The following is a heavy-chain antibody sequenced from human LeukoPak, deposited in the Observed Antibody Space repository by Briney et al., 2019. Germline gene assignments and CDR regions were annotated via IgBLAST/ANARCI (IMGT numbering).Heavy chain of an antibody. D-gene: IGHD6-19*01. CDR1: GFTFSSYA. CDR3: ARAHRSSGWSSAFDI. Sequence: GRSLRLSCAASGFTFSSYAMHWVRQASGKGLEWVAVISYDGSNKYYAGSVKGRFTISRDNSKNTLYLQMNSLRAEDTAVYYCARAHRSSGWSSAFDIWGQGTMVTVSS. CDR2: ISYDGSNK. J-gene: IGHJ3*02. V-gene: IGHV3-30-3*01.